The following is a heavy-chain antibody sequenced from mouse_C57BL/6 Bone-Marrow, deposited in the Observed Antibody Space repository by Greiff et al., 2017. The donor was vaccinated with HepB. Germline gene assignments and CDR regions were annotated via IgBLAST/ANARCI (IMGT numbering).Heavy chain of an antibody. J-gene: IGHJ2*01. Sequence: QVQLQQPGAELVKPGASVKLSCKASGYTFTSYWMHWVKQRPGRGLEWIGRIDPNSGGTKYNEKFKSKATLTVDKPSSTAYMQLNSLTSEESAVYYCAISVLLLRKYFAYWGQGTTLTVSS. CDR3: AISVLLLRKYFAY. D-gene: IGHD1-1*01. V-gene: IGHV1-72*01. CDR2: IDPNSGGT. CDR1: GYTFTSYW.